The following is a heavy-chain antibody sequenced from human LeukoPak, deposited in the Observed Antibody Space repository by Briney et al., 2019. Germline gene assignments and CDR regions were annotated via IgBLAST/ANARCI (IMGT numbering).Heavy chain of an antibody. D-gene: IGHD1-1*01. J-gene: IGHJ5*02. V-gene: IGHV3-7*01. Sequence: GGSLRLSCAASGFRFTSYWMSWVRQTPGKGLEWVANIKTDGSEKYYVDSVKGRFTVSRDNAVNSLFLQMDSLRVEDTGVYYCARDINPKYNNGDPWGQGTLVTVSS. CDR2: IKTDGSEK. CDR3: ARDINPKYNNGDP. CDR1: GFRFTSYW.